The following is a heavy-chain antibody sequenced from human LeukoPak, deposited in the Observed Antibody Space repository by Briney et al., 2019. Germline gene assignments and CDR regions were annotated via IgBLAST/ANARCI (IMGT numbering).Heavy chain of an antibody. D-gene: IGHD6-19*01. CDR3: ARIIAVAGGINWFDP. CDR2: IYPGDSDT. CDR1: GCSFTSYW. Sequence: GESLQISCKGSGCSFTSYWIGWVRQLPGKGLVWMGIIYPGDSDTRYSPSFQGQVTISADKSISTAYLQWSSLKASDTAMYYCARIIAVAGGINWFDPWGQETLVTVSS. V-gene: IGHV5-51*01. J-gene: IGHJ5*02.